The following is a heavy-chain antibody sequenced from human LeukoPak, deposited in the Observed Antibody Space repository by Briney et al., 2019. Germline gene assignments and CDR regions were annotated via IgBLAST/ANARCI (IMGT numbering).Heavy chain of an antibody. CDR2: ISAYNGNT. J-gene: IGHJ5*02. D-gene: IGHD2-2*01. CDR1: GYTFTSYG. V-gene: IGHV1-18*01. Sequence: ASVKVSCKASGYTFTSYGISWVRQAPGQGLEWMGWISAYNGNTNYAQKLRGRVTMTTDTSTSTAYMELRSLRSDDTAVYYCARDIIDIVVVPAADGPYNWFAPWGQGTLVTVSS. CDR3: ARDIIDIVVVPAADGPYNWFAP.